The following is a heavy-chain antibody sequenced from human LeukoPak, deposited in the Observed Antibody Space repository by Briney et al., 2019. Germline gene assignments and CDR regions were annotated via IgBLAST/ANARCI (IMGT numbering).Heavy chain of an antibody. CDR3: ARVPYCSSTSCHAIFDY. CDR1: GFTFGSYW. V-gene: IGHV3-7*05. D-gene: IGHD2-2*01. Sequence: GGSLRLSCAASGFTFGSYWMSWVRQAPGKGLEWVANIKQDGSEKYYVDSVKGRFTISRDDAKNSLYLQMNSLRAEDTAVYYCARVPYCSSTSCHAIFDYWGQGALVTVSS. J-gene: IGHJ4*02. CDR2: IKQDGSEK.